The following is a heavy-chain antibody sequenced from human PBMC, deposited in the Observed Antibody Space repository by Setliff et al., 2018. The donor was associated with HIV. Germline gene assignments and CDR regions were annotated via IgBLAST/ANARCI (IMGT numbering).Heavy chain of an antibody. CDR2: IYYSGTT. J-gene: IGHJ4*02. Sequence: SETLSLTCTVSGGSISSHYWGWIRQTPGKGLEWIGSIYYSGTTYYNPSLKSRVTMSVDTSTSRLSLKVPSVTAADTAIYYGSRGGYQRGYTYGSFDYWGQGTLVTVSS. D-gene: IGHD5-18*01. V-gene: IGHV4-39*07. CDR1: GGSISSHY. CDR3: SRGGYQRGYTYGSFDY.